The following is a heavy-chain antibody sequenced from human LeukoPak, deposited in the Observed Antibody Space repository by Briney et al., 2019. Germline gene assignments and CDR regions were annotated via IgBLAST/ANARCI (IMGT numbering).Heavy chain of an antibody. J-gene: IGHJ1*01. V-gene: IGHV3-23*01. CDR3: AQQVGYCSSGSCYFTY. CDR1: GFTFSGYA. CDR2: ISDNGGRT. D-gene: IGHD2-15*01. Sequence: GGSLRLSCAASGFTFSGYAMSWVRQAPGKGLEWVSTISDNGGRTYYADSVKGRFTISRDNSKNTLFLQMNSLRAEDSAVYYCAQQVGYCSSGSCYFTYWGQGTLVTVSS.